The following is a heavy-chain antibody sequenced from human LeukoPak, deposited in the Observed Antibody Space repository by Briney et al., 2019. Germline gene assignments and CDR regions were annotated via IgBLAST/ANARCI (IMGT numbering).Heavy chain of an antibody. D-gene: IGHD1-1*01. CDR1: GGSISSYY. CDR2: IYYSGST. CDR3: ARGGYNWALSDY. J-gene: IGHJ4*02. V-gene: IGHV4-59*01. Sequence: SSETLSLTCTVSGGSISSYYWSWIRQPPGKGLEWIGYIYYSGSTNYNPSLKSRVTISVDTSKNQFSLKLSSVTAADTAVYYCARGGYNWALSDYWGQGTLVTVSS.